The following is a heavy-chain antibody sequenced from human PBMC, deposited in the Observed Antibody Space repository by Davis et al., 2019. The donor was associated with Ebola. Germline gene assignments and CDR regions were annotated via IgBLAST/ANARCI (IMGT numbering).Heavy chain of an antibody. V-gene: IGHV4-59*01. D-gene: IGHD1-1*01. CDR3: ATFVGDGTTETLDY. Sequence: MPSETLSLTCTVSGGSISSYYWSWIRQPPGKGLEWIGYFYYTGSTNYNPSLKSRVTISVDTSKNQFSLKLSSVTAADTAVYFCATFVGDGTTETLDYWGQGTLVTVSS. CDR2: FYYTGST. CDR1: GGSISSYY. J-gene: IGHJ4*02.